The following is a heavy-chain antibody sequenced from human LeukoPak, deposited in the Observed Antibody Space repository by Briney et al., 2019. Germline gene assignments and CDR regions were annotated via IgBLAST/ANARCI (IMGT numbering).Heavy chain of an antibody. CDR3: ARGVPDTAMVLYYFDY. CDR2: INHSGST. V-gene: IGHV4-34*01. J-gene: IGHJ4*02. D-gene: IGHD5-18*01. CDR1: GGSFSGYY. Sequence: SETLSLTCTVYGGSFSGYYWSWIRQPPGKGLEWIGEINHSGSTNYNPSLKSRVTISVDTSKNQFSLKLSSVTAADTAVYYCARGVPDTAMVLYYFDYWGQGTLVTVSS.